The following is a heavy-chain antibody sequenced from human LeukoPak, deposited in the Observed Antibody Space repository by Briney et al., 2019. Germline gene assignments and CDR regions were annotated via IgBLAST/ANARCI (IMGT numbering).Heavy chain of an antibody. D-gene: IGHD6-13*01. V-gene: IGHV3-23*01. J-gene: IGHJ4*02. Sequence: GGALRLSCAASGFTFSTYAMSWVRVRQAPGKGLEWVSTITGSGDRTYYTDSVKGRFTISRDNSKNTLYLQMNSLRAEDTAVFYCAKGPRSSSWYHFDNWGQGTLVTVSS. CDR3: AKGPRSSSWYHFDN. CDR1: GFTFSTYA. CDR2: ITGSGDRT.